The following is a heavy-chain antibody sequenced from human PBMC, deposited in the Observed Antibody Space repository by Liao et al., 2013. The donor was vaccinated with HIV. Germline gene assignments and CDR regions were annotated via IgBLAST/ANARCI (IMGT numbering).Heavy chain of an antibody. J-gene: IGHJ5*02. CDR2: VSFNGLA. D-gene: IGHD3-22*01. Sequence: QVRLDQWGTGLLKPSETLSLTCAVYGTPFNRYFWTWIRQTPGKGPEWIGEVSFNGLANYSPSLKPRVTLSADMSKDQFSLNLSSVTAADTAVYYCARDHVRAPYLYDSSGHNWFDPWGQGTQVIVSS. CDR1: GTPFNRYF. CDR3: ARDHVRAPYLYDSSGHNWFDP. V-gene: IGHV4-34*01.